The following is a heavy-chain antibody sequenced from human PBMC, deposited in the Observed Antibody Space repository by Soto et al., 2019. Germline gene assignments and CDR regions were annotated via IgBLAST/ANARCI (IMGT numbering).Heavy chain of an antibody. J-gene: IGHJ4*02. D-gene: IGHD3-16*01. Sequence: PGGSLRLSCGASGFIFSSYSMHWVRQAPGKGLEWVTAISSDGTGRYYGDSMKGRFTVSRDNSKNTVYLQMNSLRPEDTAVYSCAKPLFYTDRWYFDYWGQGT. CDR3: AKPLFYTDRWYFDY. CDR1: GFIFSSYS. CDR2: ISSDGTGR. V-gene: IGHV3-30*18.